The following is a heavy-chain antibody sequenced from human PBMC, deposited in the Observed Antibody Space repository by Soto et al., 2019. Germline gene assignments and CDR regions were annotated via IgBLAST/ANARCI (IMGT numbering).Heavy chain of an antibody. V-gene: IGHV3-53*01. J-gene: IGHJ4*02. CDR2: IYSGGST. CDR1: GFSVNANY. CDR3: HGYGY. D-gene: IGHD5-12*01. Sequence: EVQVVESGGGLIQPGGSLRLSCEVSGFSVNANYMSWVRQAPGKGLEWVSVIYSGGSTYYIDSVKGRFSISRDISKNTLYLQMNSLRAEDTAVYYCHGYGYWGQGTLVTVSS.